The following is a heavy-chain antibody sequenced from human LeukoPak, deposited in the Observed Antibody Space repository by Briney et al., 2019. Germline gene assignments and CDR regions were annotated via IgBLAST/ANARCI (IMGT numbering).Heavy chain of an antibody. D-gene: IGHD3-10*01. CDR3: TRLTMVRGVIIDY. V-gene: IGHV3-73*01. Sequence: GGSLRLSCAASGFTFSNAWMSWVRQASGKGLEWVGRIRSKANSYATAYAASVKGRFTISRDDSKNTAYLQMNSLKTEDTAVYYCTRLTMVRGVIIDYWGQGTLVTVSS. J-gene: IGHJ4*02. CDR1: GFTFSNAW. CDR2: IRSKANSYAT.